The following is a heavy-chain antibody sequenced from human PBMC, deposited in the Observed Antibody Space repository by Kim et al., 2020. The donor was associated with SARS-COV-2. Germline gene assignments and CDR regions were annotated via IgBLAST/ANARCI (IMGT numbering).Heavy chain of an antibody. CDR3: ARSGRPELYPPWDH. Sequence: SVKVSCKTSGGSFSNYGINWVRQAPGQGPEWMGGIIPISGTRNYAPDFQGRVTITADDSTSTAHLELSSLRFEDTAFYYCARSGRPELYPPWDHWGQGTQVTVPS. J-gene: IGHJ4*02. D-gene: IGHD3-10*01. V-gene: IGHV1-69*13. CDR1: GGSFSNYG. CDR2: IIPISGTR.